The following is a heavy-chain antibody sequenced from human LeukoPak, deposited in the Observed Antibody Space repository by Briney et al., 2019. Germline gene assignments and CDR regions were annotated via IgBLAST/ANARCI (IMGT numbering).Heavy chain of an antibody. J-gene: IGHJ6*03. CDR2: INHSGST. CDR3: ARQTSFFGRHYSNYVGYYYYYYMDV. V-gene: IGHV4-34*01. CDR1: GGSFSGYY. Sequence: SETLSLTCAVYGGSFSGYYWSWIRQPPGKGLEWIGEINHSGSTNYNPSLKSRVTISVDTSKNQFSLKLSSVTAADTAVYYCARQTSFFGRHYSNYVGYYYYYYMDVWGKGTTVTVSS. D-gene: IGHD4-11*01.